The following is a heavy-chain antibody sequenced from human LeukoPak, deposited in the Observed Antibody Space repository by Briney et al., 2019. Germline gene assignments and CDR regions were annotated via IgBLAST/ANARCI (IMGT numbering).Heavy chain of an antibody. D-gene: IGHD6-6*01. J-gene: IGHJ3*02. Sequence: GGSLRLSCAASGFTFSSYAMHWVRQAPGKGLEWVAVIWYDGSNKNYADSVKGRFTISRDDSKNTLYLQMNSLRAEDTAVYYCAREGQPVLLGGFDIWGQGKMVTVSS. CDR2: IWYDGSNK. CDR1: GFTFSSYA. V-gene: IGHV3-33*08. CDR3: AREGQPVLLGGFDI.